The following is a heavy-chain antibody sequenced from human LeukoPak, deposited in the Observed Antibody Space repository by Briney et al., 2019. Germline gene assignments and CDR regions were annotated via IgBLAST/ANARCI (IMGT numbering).Heavy chain of an antibody. Sequence: PGGSLRLSCAASGFTFSSYGMSWVRPAPGKGLEWVLVINGSGGITYYADSVKGRFTISRDNSKNTLYLQMNSLRAEDTAVYYCAKDMREGSLFDYWGQGTLVTVSS. V-gene: IGHV3-23*01. J-gene: IGHJ4*02. CDR3: AKDMREGSLFDY. CDR2: INGSGGIT. CDR1: GFTFSSYG. D-gene: IGHD2-15*01.